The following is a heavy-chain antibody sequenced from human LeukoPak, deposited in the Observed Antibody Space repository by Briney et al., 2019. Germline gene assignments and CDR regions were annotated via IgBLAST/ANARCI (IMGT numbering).Heavy chain of an antibody. CDR1: GGTFSSYA. V-gene: IGHV1-69*11. CDR3: AREGSLDDFWSGYSPYYFDY. J-gene: IGHJ4*02. D-gene: IGHD3-3*01. CDR2: IIPILGTA. Sequence: SVKVSCKASGGTFSSYAISWVRQAPAQGLEWMGRIIPILGTANYAQKFQGRVTITTDESTSTAYMELSSLRSEDTAVYYCAREGSLDDFWSGYSPYYFDYWGQGTLVTVSS.